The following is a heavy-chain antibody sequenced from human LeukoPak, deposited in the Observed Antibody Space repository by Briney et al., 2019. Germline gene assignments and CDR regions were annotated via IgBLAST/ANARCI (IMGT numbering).Heavy chain of an antibody. CDR1: AFTLSSYW. CDR2: INSDGSTT. Sequence: GGSLRLSCAASAFTLSSYWMHWVRQVPGKGLVWVSHINSDGSTTGYVDSVKGRFTISRDNSQNTVHLQMNSLRAEDTAVYYCARGLQGYYDSLTGYYRGRYYFDYWGQGTLVTVSS. J-gene: IGHJ4*02. CDR3: ARGLQGYYDSLTGYYRGRYYFDY. V-gene: IGHV3-74*01. D-gene: IGHD3-9*01.